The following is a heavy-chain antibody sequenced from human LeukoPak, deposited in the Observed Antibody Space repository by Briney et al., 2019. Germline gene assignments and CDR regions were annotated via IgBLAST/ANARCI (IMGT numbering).Heavy chain of an antibody. D-gene: IGHD5-18*01. CDR2: IANDGSNE. J-gene: IGHJ4*02. V-gene: IGHV3-30-3*01. Sequence: GRSLRLSCVASGFTFSRYDMHWVRQAPGKGLEWVAVIANDGSNEIYADSVKGRFTISRDNSKNTLYLQINSLRAEDTAIYYCARDERWIQFNYWGQGTLVTVSS. CDR1: GFTFSRYD. CDR3: ARDERWIQFNY.